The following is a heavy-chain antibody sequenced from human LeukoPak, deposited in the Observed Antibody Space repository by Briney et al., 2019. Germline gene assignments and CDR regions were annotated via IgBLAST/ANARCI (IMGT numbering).Heavy chain of an antibody. CDR2: INHSGST. J-gene: IGHJ4*02. CDR1: GGSFSGYY. Sequence: SETLSLTCAVYGGSFSGYYWSWIRQPPGKGLEWIGEINHSGSTNYNPSLKSRVTISVDTSKNQFSLKLSSVTAADTAVYYCARVYSSSWLSYWGQGTLVTVSS. V-gene: IGHV4-34*01. D-gene: IGHD6-13*01. CDR3: ARVYSSSWLSY.